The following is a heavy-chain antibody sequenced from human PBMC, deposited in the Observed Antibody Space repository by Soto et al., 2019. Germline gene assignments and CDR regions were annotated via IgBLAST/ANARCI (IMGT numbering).Heavy chain of an antibody. Sequence: EVQLLESGGGLVQPGGSLRLSCAASGFTFSSYAMSWVRQAPGKGLEWVSAISGSGGSTYYADSVKGRFTISRDNSKNTLYLQMNSLRAEDTAVYYCAKAPIMFTFGGVIVGSYFDYWGQGTLVTVSS. J-gene: IGHJ4*02. D-gene: IGHD3-16*02. CDR3: AKAPIMFTFGGVIVGSYFDY. CDR2: ISGSGGST. V-gene: IGHV3-23*01. CDR1: GFTFSSYA.